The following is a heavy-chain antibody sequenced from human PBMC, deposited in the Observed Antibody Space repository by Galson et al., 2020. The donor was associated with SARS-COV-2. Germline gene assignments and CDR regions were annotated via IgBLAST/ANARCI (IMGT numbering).Heavy chain of an antibody. J-gene: IGHJ5*02. CDR3: PRDAVGVIPNGPWFDP. CDR1: GSSISNYY. CDR2: IYSSGIS. D-gene: IGHD3-16*02. V-gene: IGHV4-4*07. Sequence: SETLSLTCTVLGSSISNYYWSWIRQPAGKGLEWIGHIYSSGISNYNPSLKSRVTMSVDMSKNQIFLKLSSVTAADTAVYYCPRDAVGVIPNGPWFDPWGQGTLVTVSS.